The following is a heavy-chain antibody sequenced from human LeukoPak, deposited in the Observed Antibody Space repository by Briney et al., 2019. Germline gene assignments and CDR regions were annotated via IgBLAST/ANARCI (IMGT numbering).Heavy chain of an antibody. CDR2: IRSDGTIT. Sequence: GGPLRLSCAASGFPLSGYWMHWVRQAPGKGLVWVSVIRSDGTITTYADSVKGRFTISRDTAKNTLYLQMNSLRAEDTAVYYCARDGRSGNFDNWGQGTLVTVSS. V-gene: IGHV3-74*01. D-gene: IGHD1-26*01. J-gene: IGHJ4*02. CDR1: GFPLSGYW. CDR3: ARDGRSGNFDN.